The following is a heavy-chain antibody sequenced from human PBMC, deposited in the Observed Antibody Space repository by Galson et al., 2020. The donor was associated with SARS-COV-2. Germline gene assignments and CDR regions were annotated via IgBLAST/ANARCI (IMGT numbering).Heavy chain of an antibody. CDR2: ISWNSGSI. CDR1: GFTFDDYA. Sequence: SLKISCAASGFTFDDYAMHWVRQAPGKGLEWVSGISWNSGSIGYADSVKGRFTISRDNAKNSLYLQMNSLRAEDTALYYCAKLPTYYYDSSGFDIWGQGTMVTVSS. CDR3: AKLPTYYYDSSGFDI. J-gene: IGHJ3*02. D-gene: IGHD3-22*01. V-gene: IGHV3-9*01.